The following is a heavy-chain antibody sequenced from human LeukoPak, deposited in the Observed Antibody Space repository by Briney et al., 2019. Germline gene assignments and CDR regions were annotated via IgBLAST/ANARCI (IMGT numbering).Heavy chain of an antibody. CDR1: GGSISSSSYY. CDR3: ASSIAARPAPIDY. D-gene: IGHD6-6*01. J-gene: IGHJ4*02. Sequence: PSETLSLTCTVSGGSISSSSYYWGWIRQPPGKGLEWIGSIYYSGSTYYSPSLKSRVTISVDTSKNQFSLKLSSVTAADTAVYYCASSIAARPAPIDYWGQGTLVTVSS. V-gene: IGHV4-39*01. CDR2: IYYSGST.